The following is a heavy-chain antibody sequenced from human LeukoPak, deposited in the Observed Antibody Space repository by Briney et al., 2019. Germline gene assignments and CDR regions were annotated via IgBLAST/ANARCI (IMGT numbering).Heavy chain of an antibody. V-gene: IGHV3-23*01. CDR2: ISGSGGST. Sequence: PGGSLRLSCAASGFTFSSYAMSWVRQAPGKGLEWVSAISGSGGSTYYADSVKGRFTISRDNSKNTLYLQMNSLRVEDTAVYYCAKSAEWELLRTYYFDYWGQGTLVTVSS. CDR3: AKSAEWELLRTYYFDY. D-gene: IGHD1-26*01. CDR1: GFTFSSYA. J-gene: IGHJ4*02.